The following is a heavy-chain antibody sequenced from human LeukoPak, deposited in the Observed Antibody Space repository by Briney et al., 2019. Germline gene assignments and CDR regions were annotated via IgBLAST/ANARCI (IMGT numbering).Heavy chain of an antibody. J-gene: IGHJ5*02. CDR2: IYHSGST. D-gene: IGHD6-19*01. CDR3: AREGPSSGWSTQPNWFDP. V-gene: IGHV4-4*02. Sequence: PSGTLSLTCAVSGGSISSSNWWSWVRQPPGKGLEWIGEIYHSGSTNYNPSLKSRVTISVDKSKDQFSLKLSSVTAADTAVYYCAREGPSSGWSTQPNWFDPWGQGTLVTVSS. CDR1: GGSISSSNW.